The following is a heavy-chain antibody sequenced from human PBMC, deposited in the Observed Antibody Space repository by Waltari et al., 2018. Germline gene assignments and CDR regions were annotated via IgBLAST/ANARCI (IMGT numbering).Heavy chain of an antibody. Sequence: QVQLQQWGAGLLKPSETLSLTCAVYGGSFCGYYWSWLRQPPGKGLDWIGEINHSGSANYNPSLKSRVTISVDTSKNQFSLKLSSVTAADTAVYYCATREDPEGMTTVVPFDYWGQGTLVTVSS. CDR1: GGSFCGYY. J-gene: IGHJ4*02. V-gene: IGHV4-34*01. D-gene: IGHD4-17*01. CDR2: INHSGSA. CDR3: ATREDPEGMTTVVPFDY.